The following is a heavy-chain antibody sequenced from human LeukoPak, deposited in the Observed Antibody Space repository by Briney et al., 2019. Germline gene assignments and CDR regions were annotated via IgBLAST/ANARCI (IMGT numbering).Heavy chain of an antibody. CDR2: INTGNGDT. Sequence: ASVKVSCKASGYTFSSYAMHWVRQAPGQRLEWMGWINTGNGDTKYSQMFQGRVAITRDTSASTAHMELSNLRSEDTAVYYCARALVATTTRFYGMDVWGQGTTVTVSS. CDR3: ARALVATTTRFYGMDV. J-gene: IGHJ6*02. D-gene: IGHD5-12*01. V-gene: IGHV1-3*04. CDR1: GYTFSSYA.